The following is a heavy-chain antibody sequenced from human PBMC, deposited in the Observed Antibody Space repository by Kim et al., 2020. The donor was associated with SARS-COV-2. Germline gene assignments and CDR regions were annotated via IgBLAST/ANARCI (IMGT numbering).Heavy chain of an antibody. Sequence: GASLKISCKGSGYSFTSYWIGWVRQMPGKGLEWMGIIYPGDSDTRYSPSFQGQVTISADKSISTAYLQWSSLKASDTAMYYCARHALSSYYDSSLSYNWFDPWGQGTLVTVSS. CDR3: ARHALSSYYDSSLSYNWFDP. CDR2: IYPGDSDT. D-gene: IGHD3-22*01. J-gene: IGHJ5*02. CDR1: GYSFTSYW. V-gene: IGHV5-51*01.